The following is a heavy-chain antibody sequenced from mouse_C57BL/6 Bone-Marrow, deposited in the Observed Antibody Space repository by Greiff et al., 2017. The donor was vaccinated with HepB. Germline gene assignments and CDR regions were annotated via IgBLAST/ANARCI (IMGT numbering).Heavy chain of an antibody. Sequence: QVQLQQSGAELARPGASVKLSCKASGYTFTSYGISWVKQRTGQGLEWIGEIYPRSGNTYYNEKFKGKATLTADKSSSTAYMELRSLTSEDSAVYFCAREIPYYYGSSYENYGGQGTTLTVTS. CDR2: IYPRSGNT. D-gene: IGHD1-1*01. CDR1: GYTFTSYG. J-gene: IGHJ2*01. V-gene: IGHV1-81*01. CDR3: AREIPYYYGSSYENY.